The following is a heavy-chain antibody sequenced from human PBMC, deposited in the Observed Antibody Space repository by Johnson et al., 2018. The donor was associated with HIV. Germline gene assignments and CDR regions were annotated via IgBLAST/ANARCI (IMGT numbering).Heavy chain of an antibody. CDR3: AKDMGRTYYYDSSGYSAFDI. Sequence: LVESGGGLVQPGRSLRLSFAASGFTFDDYAMHWVRQAPGKGLEWVSGISWNSGSIGYADSVKGRFTISRDNAKNSLYLQMNSLRAEDTALYYCAKDMGRTYYYDSSGYSAFDIWGQGTMVTVSS. D-gene: IGHD3-22*01. CDR2: ISWNSGSI. J-gene: IGHJ3*02. V-gene: IGHV3-9*01. CDR1: GFTFDDYA.